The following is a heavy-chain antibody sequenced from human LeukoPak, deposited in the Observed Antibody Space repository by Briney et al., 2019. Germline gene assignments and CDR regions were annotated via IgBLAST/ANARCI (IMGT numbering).Heavy chain of an antibody. J-gene: IGHJ4*02. Sequence: PGGSLRLSCAVSGFTYSSYAMSWVRQAPGKGLEGVSTISGSGDTYYVDSVKGRFTISRDNSKNTLYLQMNSLVAEDTAVYYCAKEGGYNYGYFDSWGQGTLVTVSS. V-gene: IGHV3-23*01. CDR3: AKEGGYNYGYFDS. CDR1: GFTYSSYA. D-gene: IGHD5-18*01. CDR2: ISGSGDT.